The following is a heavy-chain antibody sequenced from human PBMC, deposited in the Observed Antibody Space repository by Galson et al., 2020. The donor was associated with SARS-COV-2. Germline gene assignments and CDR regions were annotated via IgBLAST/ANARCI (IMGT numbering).Heavy chain of an antibody. D-gene: IGHD1-26*01. CDR1: GGSISSYY. V-gene: IGHV4-59*01. CDR2: IYYSVST. Sequence: SETLSLTCTVSGGSISSYYWSWIRQPPGKGLEWIGYIYYSVSTNYNPSLKSRVTISVDTSKNQFSLKLSSVTASDTAVYYCARCPVGYYYYYMDVWGKGTTVTVSS. CDR3: ARCPVGYYYYYMDV. J-gene: IGHJ6*03.